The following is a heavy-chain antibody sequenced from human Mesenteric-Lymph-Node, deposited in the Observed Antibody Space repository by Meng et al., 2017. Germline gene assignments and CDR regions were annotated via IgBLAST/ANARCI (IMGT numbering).Heavy chain of an antibody. V-gene: IGHV1-18*01. CDR2: ISAYNGNT. D-gene: IGHD6-13*01. CDR3: ARDWDSSSWYSDAFDI. CDR1: GYTFTSYG. J-gene: IGHJ3*02. Sequence: ASVKVSCKASGYTFTSYGISWVRQAPGQGLEWMGWISAYNGNTNYAHKLQGRVTMTTDTSTSTAYMELRSLRSDDTAVYYCARDWDSSSWYSDAFDIWGQGTMVTVSS.